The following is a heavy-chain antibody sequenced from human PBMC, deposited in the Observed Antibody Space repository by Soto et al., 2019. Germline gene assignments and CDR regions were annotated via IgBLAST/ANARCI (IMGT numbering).Heavy chain of an antibody. V-gene: IGHV3-30*18. CDR3: AKVACGGDCYGEFDY. D-gene: IGHD2-21*02. J-gene: IGHJ4*02. CDR1: GFTFSSYG. Sequence: LRLSCAASGFTFSSYGMHWVRQAPGKGLEWVAVISYDGSNKYYADSVKGRFTISRDNSKNTLYLQMNSLRAEDTAVYYCAKVACGGDCYGEFDYWGQGTLVTVSS. CDR2: ISYDGSNK.